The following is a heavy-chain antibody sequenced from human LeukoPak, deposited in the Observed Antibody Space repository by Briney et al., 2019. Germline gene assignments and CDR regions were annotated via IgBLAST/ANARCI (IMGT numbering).Heavy chain of an antibody. V-gene: IGHV3-23*01. Sequence: QPGGSLRPSCAASGFTFSNYYMNWVRQAPGKGLEWVSAISGSGGSTYYADSVKGRFTISRDNSKNTLYLQMNSLRAEDTAVYYCAIGDVVVWAPPYYFDYWGQGTLVTVSS. J-gene: IGHJ4*02. CDR2: ISGSGGST. CDR3: AIGDVVVWAPPYYFDY. CDR1: GFTFSNYY. D-gene: IGHD2-21*01.